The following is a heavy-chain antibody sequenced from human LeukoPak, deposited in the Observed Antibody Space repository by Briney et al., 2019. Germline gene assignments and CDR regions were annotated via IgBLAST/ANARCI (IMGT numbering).Heavy chain of an antibody. CDR1: GVSISSGGYS. D-gene: IGHD2-2*01. CDR2: IYHSGST. V-gene: IGHV4-30-2*01. Sequence: SQTLSLTCAVSGVSISSGGYSWSWLRQPPGKGLEWIGYIYHSGSTYYNPSLKSRVTISVDRSKTQFSLKLSSVTAADTAVYYCARVVVPAAPPDNWFDPWGQGTLVTVSS. CDR3: ARVVVPAAPPDNWFDP. J-gene: IGHJ5*02.